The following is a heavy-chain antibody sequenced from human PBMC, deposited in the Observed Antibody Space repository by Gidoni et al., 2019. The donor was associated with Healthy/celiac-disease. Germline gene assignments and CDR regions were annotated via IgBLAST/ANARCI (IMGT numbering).Heavy chain of an antibody. J-gene: IGHJ4*02. D-gene: IGHD6-13*01. CDR2: ISSNGVST. V-gene: IGHV3-64D*06. Sequence: EVQLVESGGGLVQPGGSLRLSWSASGFTFSSYAMHWVRQAPGKGLGDVSAISSNGVSTYYADSVKGRFTISRDNSKNTLYLQMSSLRAEDTAVYYCVNSAINQQLFDYWGQGTLVTVSS. CDR3: VNSAINQQLFDY. CDR1: GFTFSSYA.